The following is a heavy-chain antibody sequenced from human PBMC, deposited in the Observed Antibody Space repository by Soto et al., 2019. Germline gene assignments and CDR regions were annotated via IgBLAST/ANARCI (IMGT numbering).Heavy chain of an antibody. CDR1: GFTFSSYG. V-gene: IGHV3-30*18. Sequence: QVQLVESGGGVVQPGRSLRLSCAASGFTFSSYGMHWVRQAPGKGLEWVAVIYYDGSNKYYADSVKGRFTISRDNSKNTLYLQMNSLRAEDTAVYYCAKGVSSGWYAYYYGMDVWGQGTTVTVSS. CDR3: AKGVSSGWYAYYYGMDV. CDR2: IYYDGSNK. D-gene: IGHD6-19*01. J-gene: IGHJ6*02.